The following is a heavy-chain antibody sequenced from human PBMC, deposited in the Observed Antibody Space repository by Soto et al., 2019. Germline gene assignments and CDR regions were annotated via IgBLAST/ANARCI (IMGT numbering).Heavy chain of an antibody. CDR3: ARADPDASVGD. V-gene: IGHV4-59*11. CDR2: ISYSEST. CDR1: GGSMSSHY. D-gene: IGHD3-16*01. J-gene: IGHJ4*02. Sequence: SETLSLTCTVSGGSMSSHYWTWLRQPPGKGLEWIGYISYSESTYYNPSLKSRVTISADTSRNQFSLKLSSVIAADTAVYYCARADPDASVGDWGQGTLVTVSS.